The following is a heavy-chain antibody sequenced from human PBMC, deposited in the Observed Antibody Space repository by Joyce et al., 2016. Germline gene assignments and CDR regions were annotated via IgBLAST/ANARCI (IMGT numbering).Heavy chain of an antibody. D-gene: IGHD3-3*01. CDR2: IIPIFGIA. J-gene: IGHJ6*02. CDR1: GGTFSTYA. V-gene: IGHV1-69*01. CDR3: ARLHDVWSGSYGSRYFYGMEV. Sequence: QVQLVQSGAEVKKPGSSVKVSCKASGGTFSTYALNWVRQAPGQGLEWMGGIIPIFGIANYAQKFQGRVTITADESTGTAYMDMSSLRSEDTAVYYCARLHDVWSGSYGSRYFYGMEVWGQGTTVTVSS.